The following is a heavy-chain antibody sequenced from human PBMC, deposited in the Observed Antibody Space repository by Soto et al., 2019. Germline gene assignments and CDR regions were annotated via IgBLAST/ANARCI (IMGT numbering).Heavy chain of an antibody. D-gene: IGHD1-26*01. V-gene: IGHV1-2*02. CDR1: GYTFAGYD. Sequence: ASVQVSCKASGYTFAGYDMHWVRPAPGQGREYMGWIHPNSGGTNYAQKFQGRVTMTRATSISTAYMELSRLRSDDAAGYYCARAEGGRWELLGYYYYSGMDVWGQRTTVTVPS. CDR3: ARAEGGRWELLGYYYYSGMDV. CDR2: IHPNSGGT. J-gene: IGHJ6*02.